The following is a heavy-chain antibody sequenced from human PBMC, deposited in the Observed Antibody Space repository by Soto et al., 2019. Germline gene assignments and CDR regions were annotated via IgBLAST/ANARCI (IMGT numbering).Heavy chain of an antibody. J-gene: IGHJ6*03. CDR3: ARHPTGTTNPDYYYYYMDV. D-gene: IGHD1-7*01. CDR2: IYYSGST. CDR1: GGSISSSSYY. V-gene: IGHV4-39*01. Sequence: QLQLQESGPGLVKPSETLSLTCTVSGGSISSSSYYWGWIRQPPGKGLEWIGSIYYSGSTYYNPSLKSRVTISVDTSKNQFSLKLSSVTAADTAVYYCARHPTGTTNPDYYYYYMDVWGKGTTVTVSS.